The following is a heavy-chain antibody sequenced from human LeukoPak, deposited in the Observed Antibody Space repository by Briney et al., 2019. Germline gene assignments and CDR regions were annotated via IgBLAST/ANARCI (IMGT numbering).Heavy chain of an antibody. Sequence: ASVKVSCKASGYTFTSYGISWVRQAPGQGLEWMGWISAYNGNTNYAQKLQGRVTMTTDTSTSTAYMELRSLRSDDTAVYYCASDGPDCSSTSCFDYWGQGTLVTVSS. J-gene: IGHJ4*02. V-gene: IGHV1-18*01. CDR1: GYTFTSYG. CDR3: ASDGPDCSSTSCFDY. CDR2: ISAYNGNT. D-gene: IGHD2-2*01.